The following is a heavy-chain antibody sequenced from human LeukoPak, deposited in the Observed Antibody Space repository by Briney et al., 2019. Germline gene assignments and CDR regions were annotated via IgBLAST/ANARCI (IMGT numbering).Heavy chain of an antibody. D-gene: IGHD2-21*02. J-gene: IGHJ4*02. CDR3: ANLYCGGDCYSY. Sequence: ASVKVSCKASGYTFTGYYMHWVRQAPGQGLEWMGWINPNSGGANYAQKFQGRVTMTRDTSISTAYMELSRLRSDDTAVYYCANLYCGGDCYSYWGQGTLVTVSS. CDR2: INPNSGGA. CDR1: GYTFTGYY. V-gene: IGHV1-2*02.